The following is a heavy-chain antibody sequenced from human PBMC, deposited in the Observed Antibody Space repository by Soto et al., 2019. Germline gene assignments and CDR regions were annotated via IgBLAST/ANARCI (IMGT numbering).Heavy chain of an antibody. V-gene: IGHV4-59*01. CDR3: ARAAPYYDILTGYYNPAFDY. CDR1: GGSISSYY. Sequence: SETLSLTCTVSGGSISSYYWSWIRQPPGKGLEWIGYIYYSGSTNYNPSLKSRVTISVDTSKNQFSLKLSSVTAADTAVYYCARAAPYYDILTGYYNPAFDYWGQGTLVTVSS. J-gene: IGHJ4*02. D-gene: IGHD3-9*01. CDR2: IYYSGST.